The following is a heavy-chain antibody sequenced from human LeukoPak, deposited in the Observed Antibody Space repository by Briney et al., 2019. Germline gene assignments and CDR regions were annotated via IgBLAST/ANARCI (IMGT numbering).Heavy chain of an antibody. V-gene: IGHV1-2*02. CDR3: AGGPAKAAAPNLVGARL. CDR1: GYTFTGYY. D-gene: IGHD1-26*01. J-gene: IGHJ4*02. Sequence: GASVKVSCTASGYTFTGYYMHWVRQAPGQGLEWMGWINPNSGGTNYAQKFQGRVTMTRDTSISTAYMELSRLRSDDTAVYYCAGGPAKAAAPNLVGARLWGQGTLVTVSS. CDR2: INPNSGGT.